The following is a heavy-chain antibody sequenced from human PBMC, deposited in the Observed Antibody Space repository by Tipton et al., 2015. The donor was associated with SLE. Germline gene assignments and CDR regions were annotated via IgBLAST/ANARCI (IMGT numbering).Heavy chain of an antibody. V-gene: IGHV4-4*07. CDR3: ARGCYSTTWTGWFDP. Sequence: TLSLTCTVSGDSISSSYWSWIRQPAGKGLDWIGRIYTSGSTDYNPSLKSRVAMSVDTSRNHFSLKLNSMTAADTAVYYCARGCYSTTWTGWFDPWGQGTLVTVSS. CDR1: GDSISSSY. J-gene: IGHJ5*02. D-gene: IGHD2-2*01. CDR2: IYTSGST.